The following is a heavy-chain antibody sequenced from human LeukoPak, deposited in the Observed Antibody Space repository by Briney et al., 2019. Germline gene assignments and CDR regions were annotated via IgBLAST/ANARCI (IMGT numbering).Heavy chain of an antibody. CDR1: GFTFSSYA. V-gene: IGHV3-23*01. D-gene: IGHD2-2*01. Sequence: GGSLRLSCAASGFTFSSYAMSWVRQAPGKGLEWVSVISGSGGSTYYADSVKGRFTISRDNSKNTLCLQMNRLRAEDTAGYYCAKYGCSSTSCPLDVWGKGTTVTVSS. CDR2: ISGSGGST. J-gene: IGHJ6*04. CDR3: AKYGCSSTSCPLDV.